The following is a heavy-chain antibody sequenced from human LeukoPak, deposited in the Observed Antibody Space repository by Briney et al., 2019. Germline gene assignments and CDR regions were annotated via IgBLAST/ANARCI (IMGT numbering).Heavy chain of an antibody. CDR3: ARDESSRDDSGGYHY. CDR2: VDFSGST. V-gene: IGHV4-4*07. D-gene: IGHD2-15*01. J-gene: IGHJ4*02. CDR1: TASVTSHH. Sequence: SETLSLTCAVSTASVTSHHWAWIRQPAGKGLEWVGRVDFSGSTNYNPSLRGRVAISLGKSKNEVSLTLKSVSAADTAVYYCARDESSRDDSGGYHYWGRGVLVTVSS.